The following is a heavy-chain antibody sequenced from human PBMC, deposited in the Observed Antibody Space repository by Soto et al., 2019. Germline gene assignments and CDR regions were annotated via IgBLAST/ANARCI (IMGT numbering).Heavy chain of an antibody. J-gene: IGHJ6*02. CDR2: FYYSGST. D-gene: IGHD3-10*01. CDR1: GGSISSGGYY. CDR3: ARDAQQDIWFAPSGMDV. V-gene: IGHV4-31*03. Sequence: QVQLQESGPGRVKPSQTLSLTCTVSGGSISSGGYYWSWIRQHPGKGREGFGYFYYSGSTYSNPSLKSRVTISVDTSKNQFSLKLSSVTAADTAVYYCARDAQQDIWFAPSGMDVWGQGTTVTVSS.